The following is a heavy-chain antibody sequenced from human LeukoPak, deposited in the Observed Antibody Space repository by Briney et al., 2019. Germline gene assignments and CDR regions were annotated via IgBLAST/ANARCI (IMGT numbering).Heavy chain of an antibody. D-gene: IGHD3-22*01. CDR2: IIPIFGTA. J-gene: IGHJ4*02. CDR3: ARGPYYYDSSGYRQFDY. Sequence: ASVKVSFTASGGTFSIYAISWVRQAPGQGLEWMGGIIPIFGTANYAQKFQGRVTITADESTSTAYMELSSLRSEDTAVYYCARGPYYYDSSGYRQFDYWGQGTLVTVSS. CDR1: GGTFSIYA. V-gene: IGHV1-69*13.